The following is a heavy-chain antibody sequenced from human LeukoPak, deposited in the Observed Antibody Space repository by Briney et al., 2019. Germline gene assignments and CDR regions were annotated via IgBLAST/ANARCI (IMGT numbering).Heavy chain of an antibody. CDR3: ARVLVDIVSPDSSGYYVDY. Sequence: PSETLSLTCIVSGGSISSYYWSWIRQPPGKGLEWIGYIYYSGSTNYNPSLKSRVTISVDTSKNQFSLKLSSVTAANTAVYYCARVLVDIVSPDSSGYYVDYWGQGTLVTVSS. D-gene: IGHD3-22*01. CDR2: IYYSGST. CDR1: GGSISSYY. J-gene: IGHJ4*02. V-gene: IGHV4-59*01.